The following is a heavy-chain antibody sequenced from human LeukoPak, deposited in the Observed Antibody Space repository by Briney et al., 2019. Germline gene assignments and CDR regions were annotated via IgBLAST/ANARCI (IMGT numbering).Heavy chain of an antibody. CDR2: INPNSGGT. J-gene: IGHJ4*02. CDR1: GYTFTGYY. Sequence: ASVNVSCKASGYTFTGYYMHWVRQAPGQGLEWMGWINPNSGGTNYAQKFQGRVTMTRDTSISTAYMELSRLRSDDTAVYYCARDGVYYDSSGYSNYWGQGTLVTVSS. D-gene: IGHD3-22*01. V-gene: IGHV1-2*02. CDR3: ARDGVYYDSSGYSNY.